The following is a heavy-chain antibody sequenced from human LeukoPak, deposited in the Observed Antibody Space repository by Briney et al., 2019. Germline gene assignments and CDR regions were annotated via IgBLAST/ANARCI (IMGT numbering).Heavy chain of an antibody. V-gene: IGHV4-30-2*01. CDR1: GGSINSGDYY. CDR3: ARVLSQGFGGWFDP. CDR2: IHHSGST. J-gene: IGHJ5*02. Sequence: SETLSLTCTVSGGSINSGDYYWSWIRQPPGKGLEWIGYIHHSGSTYYTASLKSRVTISVDRSKNQFSLKLSSVTAADTAVYYCARVLSQGFGGWFDPWGQGTLVTVSS. D-gene: IGHD3-10*01.